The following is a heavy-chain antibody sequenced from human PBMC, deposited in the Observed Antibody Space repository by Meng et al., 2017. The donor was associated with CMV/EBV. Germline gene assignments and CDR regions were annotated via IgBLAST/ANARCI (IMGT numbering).Heavy chain of an antibody. J-gene: IGHJ3*02. CDR1: GGTFSSYA. V-gene: IGHV1-69*05. D-gene: IGHD3-22*01. CDR3: ARGGFRNYYDSSGYTKDAFDI. Sequence: SVKVSCKASGGTFSSYAISWVQQAPGQGLEWMGGIIPIFGTANYAQKFQGRVTITTDESTSTAYMELSSLRSEDTAVYYCARGGFRNYYDSSGYTKDAFDIWGQGTMVTVSS. CDR2: IIPIFGTA.